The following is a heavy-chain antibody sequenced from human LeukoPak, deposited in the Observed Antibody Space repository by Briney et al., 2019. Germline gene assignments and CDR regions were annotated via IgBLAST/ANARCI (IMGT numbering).Heavy chain of an antibody. CDR2: INHSGST. CDR3: ARVRSLWNYPSYFDY. D-gene: IGHD1-7*01. Sequence: SETLSLTCAVYGGSFSGYYWSWIRQPPGKGLEWIGEINHSGSTNYNPSLKGRVTISVDTSKNQFSLKLSSVTAADTAVYYCARVRSLWNYPSYFDYWGQGTLVTVSS. J-gene: IGHJ4*02. V-gene: IGHV4-34*01. CDR1: GGSFSGYY.